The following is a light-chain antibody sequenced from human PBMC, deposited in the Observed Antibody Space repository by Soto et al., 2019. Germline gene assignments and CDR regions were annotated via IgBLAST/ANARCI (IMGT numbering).Light chain of an antibody. Sequence: DIQMTQSPSSLSASVGDRVTITGRASQGISTYLNWSQQKPWKAPKLLIYAASSLQSGVPSRFSGSGSETDFTLTISSLQPEDFATYYGQQSYSTLTWTFGQGTKVDIK. CDR2: AAS. J-gene: IGKJ1*01. V-gene: IGKV1-39*01. CDR1: QGISTY. CDR3: QQSYSTLTWT.